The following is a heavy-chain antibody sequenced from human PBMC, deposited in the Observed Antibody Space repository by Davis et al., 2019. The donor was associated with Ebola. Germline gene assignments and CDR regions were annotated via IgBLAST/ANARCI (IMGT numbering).Heavy chain of an antibody. Sequence: PGGSLRLSCAASGFTFSSYAMSWVRQAPGKGLEWVAAISGSGGSTYYADSVKGRFTISRDNSKNTLYLQMNSLRAEDTAVYYCAKDRPPYCGGDCYPGYWGQGTLVTVSS. CDR1: GFTFSSYA. CDR2: ISGSGGST. J-gene: IGHJ4*02. V-gene: IGHV3-23*01. CDR3: AKDRPPYCGGDCYPGY. D-gene: IGHD2-21*02.